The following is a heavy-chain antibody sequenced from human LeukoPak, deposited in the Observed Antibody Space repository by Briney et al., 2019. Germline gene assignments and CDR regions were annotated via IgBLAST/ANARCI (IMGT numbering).Heavy chain of an antibody. CDR3: ARGHSGTYVIDY. CDR2: IRSDGTSK. V-gene: IGHV3-30*02. D-gene: IGHD2-2*01. J-gene: IGHJ4*02. CDR1: GFTFRGYA. Sequence: GGSLRLSCSASGFTFRGYAMYWVRQAPGKGLEWVTFIRSDGTSKFYADSVKGRFTISRDNSKNMVYLQMNSLRADDTAVYYCARGHSGTYVIDYWGQGILVTISS.